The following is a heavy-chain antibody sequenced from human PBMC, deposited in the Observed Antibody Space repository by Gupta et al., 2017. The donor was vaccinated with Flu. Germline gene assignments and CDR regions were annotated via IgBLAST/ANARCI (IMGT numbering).Heavy chain of an antibody. CDR1: GGGFARHG. CDR2: IIPMFGSP. J-gene: IGHJ6*02. CDR3: AREGAGREGSGRFTRATNSNETRELYVLGV. D-gene: IGHD6-19*01. Sequence: QVQLEQSGAEVKKPGSSVKVSCQTSGGGFARHGITWVRQAPGQGLEWMGVIIPMFGSPKFAQKFQGRMKITEDASTDTGYLELSSLRSGDTAVYFCAREGAGREGSGRFTRATNSNETRELYVLGVWGQGTTVTVSS. V-gene: IGHV1-69*01.